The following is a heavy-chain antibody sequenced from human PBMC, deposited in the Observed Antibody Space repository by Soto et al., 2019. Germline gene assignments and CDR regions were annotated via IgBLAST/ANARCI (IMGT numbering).Heavy chain of an antibody. Sequence: ASVKVSCKASGYTFTGYYMHWVRQAPGQGLEWMGWINPNSGGTNYAQKFQGRVTMTRDTSISTAYMELSRLRSDDTAVYYCASRPWGSGWYKAGPYYFDYWGQGTLVTSPQ. J-gene: IGHJ4*02. V-gene: IGHV1-2*02. CDR2: INPNSGGT. D-gene: IGHD6-19*01. CDR3: ASRPWGSGWYKAGPYYFDY. CDR1: GYTFTGYY.